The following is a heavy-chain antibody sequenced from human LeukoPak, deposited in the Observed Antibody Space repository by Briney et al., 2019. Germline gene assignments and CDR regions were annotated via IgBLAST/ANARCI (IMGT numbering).Heavy chain of an antibody. J-gene: IGHJ3*02. CDR1: GGSISSGSYY. CDR2: IYTSGST. Sequence: PSETLSLSCTVSGGSISSGSYYWSWIRQPAGKGLEWIGRIYTSGSTNYNPSLKSRLTISVDTSKNQFSLKLSSVTAADTAVYHCAREQGDAFDIWGQGTMVTVSS. V-gene: IGHV4-61*02. CDR3: AREQGDAFDI.